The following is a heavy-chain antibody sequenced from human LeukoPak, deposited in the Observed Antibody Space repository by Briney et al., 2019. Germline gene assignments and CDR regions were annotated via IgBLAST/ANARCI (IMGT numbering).Heavy chain of an antibody. CDR2: ISGSGGNT. D-gene: IGHD5-24*01. CDR1: GFTFSSYA. Sequence: GGSLRLSCAASGFTFSSYAMSWVRQAPGKGLEWVSAISGSGGNTNYADSVKGRFTISRHNSKNTLYLQMNSLRAEDTAVYYCALGEMATITDYWGQGTLVTVSS. J-gene: IGHJ4*02. V-gene: IGHV3-23*01. CDR3: ALGEMATITDY.